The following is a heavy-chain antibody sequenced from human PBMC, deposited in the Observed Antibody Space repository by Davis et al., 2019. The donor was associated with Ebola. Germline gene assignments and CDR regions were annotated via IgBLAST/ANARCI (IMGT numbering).Heavy chain of an antibody. Sequence: GESLKISCAASGITLSRYSMNWVRQAPGKGLEWVAYISYSGATIYYADSVKGRFTISRDNAKNSLHLQMNSLRVEDTAMYYCVSLLHWGQGARVTVSS. CDR1: GITLSRYS. CDR3: VSLLH. CDR2: ISYSGATI. V-gene: IGHV3-48*04. J-gene: IGHJ4*02.